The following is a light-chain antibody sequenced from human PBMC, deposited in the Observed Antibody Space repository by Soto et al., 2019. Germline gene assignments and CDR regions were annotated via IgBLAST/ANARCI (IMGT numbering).Light chain of an antibody. J-gene: IGKJ5*01. CDR3: QQYGSSPIT. CDR1: QSVINNY. Sequence: QSPGTLSLSPGERGTLPCRASQSVINNYFACFQQNPGRAPRLLIYGASSRATCIPERFSGSGSGTEFTLSISRLAPEDFAVYYCQQYGSSPITFGQGTRLEIK. CDR2: GAS. V-gene: IGKV3-20*01.